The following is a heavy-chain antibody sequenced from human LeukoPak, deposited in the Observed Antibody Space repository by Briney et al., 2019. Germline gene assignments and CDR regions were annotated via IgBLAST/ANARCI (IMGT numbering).Heavy chain of an antibody. V-gene: IGHV3-23*01. CDR1: GFTFSSFA. J-gene: IGHJ4*02. CDR3: AKSIAVAFYS. CDR2: ISGSGAGT. Sequence: GGSLRLSCAAPGFTFSSFAMSWVRQAPGKGLDWVSSISGSGAGTYYADSVKGRFTISRDNSKNTLYLQMNSLRAEDTAVYYCAKSIAVAFYSWGQGTLVTVSS. D-gene: IGHD6-19*01.